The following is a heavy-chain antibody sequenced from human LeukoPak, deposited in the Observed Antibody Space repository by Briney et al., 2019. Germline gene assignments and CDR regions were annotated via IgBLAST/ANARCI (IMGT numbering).Heavy chain of an antibody. J-gene: IGHJ3*02. CDR3: ALLPLRTAMVNNAFDI. D-gene: IGHD5-18*01. CDR2: VNLKSGYT. Sequence: ASVKVSCKASGYTFTRFDINWVRQATGQGLEWIGWVNLKSGYTGYAQKFQGRVTMTEDTSTDTACMELSSLRSEDTAVYYCALLPLRTAMVNNAFDIWGQGTMVTVSS. V-gene: IGHV1-8*01. CDR1: GYTFTRFD.